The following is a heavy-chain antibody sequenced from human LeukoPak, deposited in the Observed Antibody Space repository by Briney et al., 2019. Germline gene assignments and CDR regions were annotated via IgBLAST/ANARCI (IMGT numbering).Heavy chain of an antibody. CDR3: ARAYKDRSLAGKKEFFQH. CDR1: GFTFDNYA. V-gene: IGHV3-9*01. Sequence: GGSLRLPCAASGFTFDNYAMNWVRQVPGKGLEWISLISWNSGTIGYADSVKGQFTISRDNANNFLYLQMNSLRAEDTALYYCARAYKDRSLAGKKEFFQHWGQGTLVTVSS. J-gene: IGHJ1*01. D-gene: IGHD6-19*01. CDR2: ISWNSGTI.